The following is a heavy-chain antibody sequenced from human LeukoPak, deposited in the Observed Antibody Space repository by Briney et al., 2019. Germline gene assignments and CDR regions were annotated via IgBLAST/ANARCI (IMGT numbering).Heavy chain of an antibody. CDR3: AREHLGIW. D-gene: IGHD3-16*01. CDR1: GYTFTGYY. V-gene: IGHV1-2*06. CDR2: INPNSGGT. Sequence: ASVKVSCKASGYTFTGYYMHWVRQAPGQGLEWMGRINPNSGGTDYAQKFQGRVTMTRDTSISTAHMELTGLRSDDTAVYYCAREHLGIWWGQGTLITVSS. J-gene: IGHJ4*02.